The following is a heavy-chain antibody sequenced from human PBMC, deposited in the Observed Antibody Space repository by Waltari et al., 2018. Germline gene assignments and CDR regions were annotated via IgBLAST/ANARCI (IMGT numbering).Heavy chain of an antibody. Sequence: QVQLQQWGAGLLKPSETLSLTCAVYGGSFSGYYWSWIRQPPGKGLEWIGEINHSGSTNYNRSRKSRVTRSVDTSKNQFSLKLSSVTAADTAVYYCARVSSGWYNYFDYWGQGTLVTVSS. CDR1: GGSFSGYY. CDR2: INHSGST. CDR3: ARVSSGWYNYFDY. J-gene: IGHJ4*02. D-gene: IGHD6-19*01. V-gene: IGHV4-34*01.